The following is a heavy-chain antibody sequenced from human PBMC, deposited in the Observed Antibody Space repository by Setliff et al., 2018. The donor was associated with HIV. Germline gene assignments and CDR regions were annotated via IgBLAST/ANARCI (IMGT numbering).Heavy chain of an antibody. V-gene: IGHV4-4*08. CDR2: IYTSGST. CDR1: GGSISSYS. Sequence: SATLSLTCTVSGGSISSYSWSWIRQPPGKGLEWIGYIYTSGSTNYNPSLKSRVTISVDTSENQFSLKLTSVTAADTAMYFCARDATSEGYMDVWGKGTTVTVSS. J-gene: IGHJ6*03. CDR3: ARDATSEGYMDV.